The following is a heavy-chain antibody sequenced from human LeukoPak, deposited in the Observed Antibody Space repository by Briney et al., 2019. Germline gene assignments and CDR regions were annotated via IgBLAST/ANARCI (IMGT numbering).Heavy chain of an antibody. CDR2: ISSSRSYI. Sequence: GGSLRLSCAASGFTFSSYSMNWVRQAPGKGLEWVSSISSSRSYIYYADSVKGRFTISRDNAKNSLYLQMNSLRAEDTAVYYCARAALDAFDIWGQGTMVTVSS. J-gene: IGHJ3*02. V-gene: IGHV3-21*01. CDR1: GFTFSSYS. CDR3: ARAALDAFDI.